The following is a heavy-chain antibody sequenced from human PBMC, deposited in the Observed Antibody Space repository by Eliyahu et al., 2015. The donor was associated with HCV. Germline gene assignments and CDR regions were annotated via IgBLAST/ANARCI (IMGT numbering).Heavy chain of an antibody. CDR2: IWYDGSRK. CDR1: GVSFSGHG. CDR3: ARWLGDKYALDI. J-gene: IGHJ3*02. V-gene: IGHV3-33*01. Sequence: QVQMVESGGGVVQPGRSLRLSXATSGVSFSGHGMHWVRQAPGKGLEWVALIWYDGSRKYYTDSVKGRFTISRDNSKSTFYLQMDSLRAEDTAVYYCARWLGDKYALDIWGQGTMVTVFS. D-gene: IGHD6-19*01.